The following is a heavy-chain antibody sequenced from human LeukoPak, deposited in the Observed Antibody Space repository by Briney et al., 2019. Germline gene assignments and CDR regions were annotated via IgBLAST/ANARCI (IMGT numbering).Heavy chain of an antibody. CDR2: ISSSSSYI. Sequence: PGGSLTLFCAVSGFPFSSYSMNWVRQAPGKGLEWVSSISSSSSYIYYADSVKGRFTISRDNAKNSLYLQMNSLRAEDTAVYYCARDLGLQSRLGYFDYWGQGTLVTVSS. V-gene: IGHV3-21*01. J-gene: IGHJ4*02. D-gene: IGHD3-16*01. CDR3: ARDLGLQSRLGYFDY. CDR1: GFPFSSYS.